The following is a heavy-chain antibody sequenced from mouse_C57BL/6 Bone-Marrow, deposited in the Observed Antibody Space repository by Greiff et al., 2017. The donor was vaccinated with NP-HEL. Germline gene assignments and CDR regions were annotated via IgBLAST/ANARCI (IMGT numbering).Heavy chain of an antibody. CDR3: AGLRRKDYFDY. D-gene: IGHD2-2*01. CDR2: ILPGSGST. Sequence: VQLQESGPVLVKPGPSVKISCKASGFTFTDYWIEWVKQRPGHGLEWIGEILPGSGSTNYNEKFKGKATFTADTSSNTAYMQLSSLTTEDSAIYYCAGLRRKDYFDYWGQGTTLTVSS. CDR1: GFTFTDYW. J-gene: IGHJ2*01. V-gene: IGHV1-9*01.